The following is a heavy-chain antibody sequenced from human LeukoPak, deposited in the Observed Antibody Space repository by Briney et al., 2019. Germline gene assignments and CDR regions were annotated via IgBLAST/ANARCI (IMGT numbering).Heavy chain of an antibody. J-gene: IGHJ5*01. CDR1: GGSISGSTYY. CDR2: VYYSGSA. Sequence: SETLSLTCTVSGGSISGSTYYWGWIRQPPGKGLECIGSVYYSGSAYYNPSLKSRGTISVDTSKNQFSLKLSSVTAADTAVYYCAKHEGCSTTSCTGDWFDSWGQGTLVTVSS. D-gene: IGHD2-2*01. V-gene: IGHV4-39*01. CDR3: AKHEGCSTTSCTGDWFDS.